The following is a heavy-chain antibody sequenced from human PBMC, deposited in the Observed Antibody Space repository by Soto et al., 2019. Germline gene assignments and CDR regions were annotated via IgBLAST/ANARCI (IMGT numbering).Heavy chain of an antibody. D-gene: IGHD3-22*01. CDR2: INPNGYTS. Sequence: QVQMVQSGAEVKKPGASIKVSCKSSGYTFNNYYIHWVRQAPGQGLEWMGIINPNGYTSTLSQKFQGRLTVTSDPSTSTVYMELGSLTFEDTAMYYCARDLHGAFTTMIYWGQGTLVTVSS. CDR1: GYTFNNYY. V-gene: IGHV1-46*02. J-gene: IGHJ4*02. CDR3: ARDLHGAFTTMIY.